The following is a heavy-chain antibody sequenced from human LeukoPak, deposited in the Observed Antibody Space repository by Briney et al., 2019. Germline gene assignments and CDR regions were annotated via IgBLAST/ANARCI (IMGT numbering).Heavy chain of an antibody. CDR2: IYPGDSDT. J-gene: IGHJ4*02. D-gene: IGHD3-22*01. CDR1: GYSFTSYW. CDR3: ARLGANYYDSSGYYSGFDY. Sequence: GESLQISCKGFGYSFTSYWIGWVRQMPGKGLEWMGIIYPGDSDTRYSPSFQGQVTISADKSISTAYLQRSSLKASDTAMYYCARLGANYYDSSGYYSGFDYWGQGTLVTVSS. V-gene: IGHV5-51*01.